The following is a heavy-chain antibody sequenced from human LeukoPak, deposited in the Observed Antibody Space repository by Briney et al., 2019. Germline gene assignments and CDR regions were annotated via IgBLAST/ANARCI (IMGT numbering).Heavy chain of an antibody. J-gene: IGHJ5*02. Sequence: GAPVTASCTRFGHRFTTYYMNWGRQAPGQGLEWMGIINPSGGTTTYAQKLQGRVTMTRDTATSPVYMELSSLRFEDTAVYFCARAVTTYNRFDLWGQGTLVTVSS. CDR3: ARAVTTYNRFDL. CDR1: GHRFTTYY. D-gene: IGHD4-17*01. V-gene: IGHV1-46*04. CDR2: INPSGGTT.